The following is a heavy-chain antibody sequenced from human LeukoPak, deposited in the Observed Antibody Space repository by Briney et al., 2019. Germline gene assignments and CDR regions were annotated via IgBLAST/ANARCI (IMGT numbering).Heavy chain of an antibody. V-gene: IGHV3-64D*06. Sequence: GGSLRLSCSASGLTFSSYAMHWVRQAPGKGLEYVSAISSNGGSTYYADSVKGRFTISRDNSKNTLYLQMSSLRAGDTAVYYCVKGERYCSSTSCYGDYWGQGTLVTVSS. CDR3: VKGERYCSSTSCYGDY. CDR1: GLTFSSYA. D-gene: IGHD2-2*01. J-gene: IGHJ4*02. CDR2: ISSNGGST.